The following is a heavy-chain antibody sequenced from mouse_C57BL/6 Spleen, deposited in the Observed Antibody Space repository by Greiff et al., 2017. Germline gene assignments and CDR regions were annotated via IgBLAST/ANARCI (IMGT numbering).Heavy chain of an antibody. CDR2: ISSGGDYI. V-gene: IGHV5-9-1*02. CDR1: GFTFSSYA. D-gene: IGHD2-3*01. J-gene: IGHJ2*01. CDR3: TRDDGDGYYYFDY. Sequence: EVKLVESGEGLVKPGGSLKLSCAASGFTFSSYAMSWVRQTPEKRLEWVAYISSGGDYIYYADTVKGRFTISRDNARNTLYLQMSSLKSEDTAMYYCTRDDGDGYYYFDYWGQGTTRTVSS.